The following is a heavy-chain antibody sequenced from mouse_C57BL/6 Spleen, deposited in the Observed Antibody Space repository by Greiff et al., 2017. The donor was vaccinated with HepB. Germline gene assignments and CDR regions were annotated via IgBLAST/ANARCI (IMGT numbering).Heavy chain of an antibody. CDR1: GFTFSSYT. D-gene: IGHD1-1*01. CDR2: ISGGGGNT. J-gene: IGHJ3*01. Sequence: EVKVIESGGGLVKPGGSLKLSCAASGFTFSSYTMSWVRQTPEKRLEWVATISGGGGNTYYPDSVKGRFTISRDNAKNTLYLQMSSMRSEDTALYYCARRGYYYGSSFGGFAYWGQGTLVTVSA. CDR3: ARRGYYYGSSFGGFAY. V-gene: IGHV5-9*01.